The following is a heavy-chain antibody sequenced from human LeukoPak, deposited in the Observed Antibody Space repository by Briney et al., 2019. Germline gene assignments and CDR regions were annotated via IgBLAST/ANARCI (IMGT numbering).Heavy chain of an antibody. J-gene: IGHJ4*02. CDR1: GYTFTSYG. V-gene: IGHV1-18*01. CDR3: ARVRKVGAFFFPARQHQKEYYFDY. D-gene: IGHD1-26*01. CDR2: ISAYNGNT. Sequence: ASVKVSCKASGYTFTSYGISWVRQAPGQGLEWMGWISAYNGNTNYAQKLQGRVTMTTDTSTSTAYMELRSLRSDDTAVYYCARVRKVGAFFFPARQHQKEYYFDYWGQGTLVTVSS.